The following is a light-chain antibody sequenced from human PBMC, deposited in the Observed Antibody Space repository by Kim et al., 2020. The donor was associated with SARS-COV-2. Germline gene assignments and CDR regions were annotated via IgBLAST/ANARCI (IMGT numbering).Light chain of an antibody. J-gene: IGLJ3*02. CDR1: RNDGVNGG. V-gene: IGLV10-54*01. Sequence: RQTATLTCTGNRNDGVNGGAVWLQQHQGHPPKVLFFRNNNRPSGISERLSTSRSGDKASLTITGLQAEDEADYYCSAWDSSLEAWLFGGGTQLTVL. CDR2: RNN. CDR3: SAWDSSLEAWL.